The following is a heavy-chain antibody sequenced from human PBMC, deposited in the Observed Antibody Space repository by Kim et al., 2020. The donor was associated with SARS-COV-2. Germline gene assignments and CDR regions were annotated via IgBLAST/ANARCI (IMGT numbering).Heavy chain of an antibody. D-gene: IGHD5-12*01. V-gene: IGHV4-38-2*02. CDR1: GYSISSGYY. CDR3: AREGMATIRGPYYYYGM. Sequence: SETLSLTCTVSGYSISSGYYWGWIRQPPGKGLEWIGSIYHSGSTYYNPSLKSRVTISVDTSKNQFSLKLSSVTAADTAVYYCAREGMATIRGPYYYYGM. CDR2: IYHSGST. J-gene: IGHJ6*01.